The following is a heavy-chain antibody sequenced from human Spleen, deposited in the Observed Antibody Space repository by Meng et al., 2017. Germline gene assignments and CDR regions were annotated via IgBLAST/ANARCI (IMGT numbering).Heavy chain of an antibody. V-gene: IGHV3-48*03. J-gene: IGHJ4*02. Sequence: GGSLRLSCAASGFTFSSYEMNWVRQAPGKGLEWVSYITRSGNTIYYADFVKGRFTISRDNAKNSLYLQMNSLRAEDTAVYYCARDRQGCYFDYWGQGTLVTVSS. CDR1: GFTFSSYE. CDR3: ARDRQGCYFDY. D-gene: IGHD6-6*01. CDR2: ITRSGNTI.